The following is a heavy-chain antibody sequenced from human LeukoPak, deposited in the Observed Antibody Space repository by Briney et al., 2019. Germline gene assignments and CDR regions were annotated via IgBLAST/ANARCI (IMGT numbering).Heavy chain of an antibody. CDR3: AKDRAFSGRGSYDY. J-gene: IGHJ4*02. CDR1: GFTFSSYG. CDR2: IRYDGSNK. D-gene: IGHD3-10*01. Sequence: GGSLRLSCAASGFTFSSYGMHWVRQAPGKGLEWVAVIRYDGSNKYYADSVKGRFTISRDNSKNTLYLQMNSPRAEDTAVYYCAKDRAFSGRGSYDYWGQGTLVTVSS. V-gene: IGHV3-30*02.